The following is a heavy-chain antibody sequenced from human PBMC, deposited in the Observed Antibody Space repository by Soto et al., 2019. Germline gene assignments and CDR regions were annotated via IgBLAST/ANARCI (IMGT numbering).Heavy chain of an antibody. J-gene: IGHJ4*02. CDR1: GFTFSSYS. D-gene: IGHD6-13*01. CDR2: SSSSSSTI. V-gene: IGHV3-48*01. CDR3: ANSPAKLGYSSSHNYFDY. Sequence: GGSLRLSCAASGFTFSSYSMNWVRQAPGKGLEWVSYSSSSSSTICYADSVKGRFTISRDNAKNTLYLQMNSLRAEDTAVYYCANSPAKLGYSSSHNYFDYWGQGTLVTVSS.